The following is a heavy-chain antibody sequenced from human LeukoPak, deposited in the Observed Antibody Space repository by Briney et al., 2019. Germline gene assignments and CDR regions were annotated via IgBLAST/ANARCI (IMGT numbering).Heavy chain of an antibody. V-gene: IGHV1-18*01. J-gene: IGHJ4*02. CDR1: GYTFTSYE. CDR2: ISAYNGNT. D-gene: IGHD1-26*01. CDR3: AREGVGATKRGAFDY. Sequence: ASVKVSCKASGYTFTSYESNWVRQATGQGLEWMGWISAYNGNTNYAQKFQGRVTITADESTSTAYMELSSLRFEDTAVYYCAREGVGATKRGAFDYWGQGTLVTVSS.